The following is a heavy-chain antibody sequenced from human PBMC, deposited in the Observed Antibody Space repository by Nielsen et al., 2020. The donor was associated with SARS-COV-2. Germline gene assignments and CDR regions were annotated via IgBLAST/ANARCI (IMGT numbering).Heavy chain of an antibody. CDR3: ASSVGYGYAFDY. CDR2: IIPIFGTA. CDR1: GYTFTGDY. V-gene: IGHV1-69*06. Sequence: SVKVSCKASGYTFTGDYMHWVRQAPGQGLEWMGGIIPIFGTANYAQKFQGRVTITADKSTSTANMELSSLRSEDTAVYYCASSVGYGYAFDYWGQGTLVTVSS. J-gene: IGHJ4*02. D-gene: IGHD5-18*01.